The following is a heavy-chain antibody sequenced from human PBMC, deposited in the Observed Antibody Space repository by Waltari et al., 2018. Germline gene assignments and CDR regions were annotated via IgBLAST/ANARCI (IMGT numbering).Heavy chain of an antibody. CDR1: GYNFISYW. J-gene: IGHJ4*02. D-gene: IGHD3-16*01. CDR3: ARRGDSYDLDY. Sequence: EVQVVQSGAEVKKPGESRKISCTGSGYNFISYWIGWGGQLPGKGLEWMGIFYFGGSDISYSPSFQGQVTMSVDESINTAYLQWSSLKASDTAMYYCARRGDSYDLDYWGQGTLVTVSS. V-gene: IGHV5-51*01. CDR2: FYFGGSDI.